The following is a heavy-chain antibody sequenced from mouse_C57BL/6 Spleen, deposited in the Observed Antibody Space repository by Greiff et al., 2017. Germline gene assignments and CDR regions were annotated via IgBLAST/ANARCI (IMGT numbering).Heavy chain of an antibody. D-gene: IGHD2-1*01. J-gene: IGHJ2*01. V-gene: IGHV1-69*01. CDR1: GYTFTSYW. CDR3: ARCEGNEDFDY. CDR2: IDPSDSYT. Sequence: QVQLQQPGAELVMPGASVKLSCKASGYTFTSYWMHWVKQRPGQGLEWIGEIDPSDSYTNYNQKFKGKSTLTVDKSSSTAYMQLSSLTSEDSAVYYCARCEGNEDFDYWGQGTTLTVSS.